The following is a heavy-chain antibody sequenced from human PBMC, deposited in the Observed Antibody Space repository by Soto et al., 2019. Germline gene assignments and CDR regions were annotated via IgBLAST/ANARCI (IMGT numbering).Heavy chain of an antibody. CDR2: ISTYNGNT. Sequence: QVPLVQSGAEVKKPGASVKVSCKASGYTFTSYGISWVRQAPGQGLEWMGWISTYNGNTNYAQKLQGRVTMTTDTSTSTAYMELRSLRSDDTAVYYCARDLGYCSGGSCYDAFDIWGQGTMVTVSS. CDR3: ARDLGYCSGGSCYDAFDI. J-gene: IGHJ3*02. CDR1: GYTFTSYG. V-gene: IGHV1-18*01. D-gene: IGHD2-15*01.